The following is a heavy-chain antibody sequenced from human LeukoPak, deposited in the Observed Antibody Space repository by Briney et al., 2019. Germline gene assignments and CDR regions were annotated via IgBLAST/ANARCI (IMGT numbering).Heavy chain of an antibody. V-gene: IGHV4-59*01. J-gene: IGHJ4*01. Sequence: TSETLSLTCTVSGVSLSDYYWSWIRQTPGKGLEWIGYFFYSGSTNYHPSLKSRVTISVDASRTQFSLRLRSVTAADTAVYYCATSGRGYSYGTIDYWGHGTLVTVSS. CDR2: FFYSGST. D-gene: IGHD5-18*01. CDR3: ATSGRGYSYGTIDY. CDR1: GVSLSDYY.